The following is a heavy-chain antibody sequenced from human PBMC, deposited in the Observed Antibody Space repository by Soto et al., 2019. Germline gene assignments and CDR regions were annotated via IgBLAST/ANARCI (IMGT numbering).Heavy chain of an antibody. CDR2: ISSNGGST. Sequence: GGSLRLSCAASGFTFSSYAMHWVRQAPGKGLEYVSAISSNGGSTYYANSVKGRFTISRDNSKNTLYLQMGSLRAEDMAVYYCATDTQSGYSYGLRGYMDVWGKGTTVTVSS. D-gene: IGHD5-18*01. J-gene: IGHJ6*03. CDR1: GFTFSSYA. V-gene: IGHV3-64*01. CDR3: ATDTQSGYSYGLRGYMDV.